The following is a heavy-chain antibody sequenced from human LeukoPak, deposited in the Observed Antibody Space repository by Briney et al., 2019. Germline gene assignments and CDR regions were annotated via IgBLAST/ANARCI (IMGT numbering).Heavy chain of an antibody. CDR2: IRYDGSEK. V-gene: IGHV3-30*02. J-gene: IGHJ4*02. CDR1: GFTFSRHG. D-gene: IGHD4-17*01. CDR3: AKEYLPLRFESAFDY. Sequence: TGGSLRLSCAASGFTFSRHGMHWVRQAPGKGLEWVAFIRYDGSEKYYADSVKGRFTISRDNSKNTLYLQMNSLRAEDTAVYYCAKEYLPLRFESAFDYWGQGTLVTVSS.